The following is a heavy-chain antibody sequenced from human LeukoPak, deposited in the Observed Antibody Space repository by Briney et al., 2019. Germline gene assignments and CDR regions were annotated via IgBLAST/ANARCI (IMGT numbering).Heavy chain of an antibody. CDR2: ISSSGSNI. V-gene: IGHV3-11*04. CDR1: GFTFSDYY. J-gene: IGHJ5*02. D-gene: IGHD3-9*01. Sequence: GGSLRLSCAASGFTFSDYYMCWIRQAPGKGLEWVSYISSSGSNIYYADSVKGRFTISRDNAKNSLYVQMNRLRAEDTAVYYCARLISRYYDILTTNWFDPWGQGTLVTVSS. CDR3: ARLISRYYDILTTNWFDP.